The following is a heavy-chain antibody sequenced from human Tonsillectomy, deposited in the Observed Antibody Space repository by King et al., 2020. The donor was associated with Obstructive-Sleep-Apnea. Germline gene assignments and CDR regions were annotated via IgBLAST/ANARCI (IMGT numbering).Heavy chain of an antibody. J-gene: IGHJ6*02. CDR2: ITSSSSVI. V-gene: IGHV3-48*04. D-gene: IGHD4-11*01. Sequence: VQLVESGGGLVQPGGSLRLSCAASGFTFSSSSMNWVRQAPGKGLEWLSYITSSSSVIYYADSVKGRFSISRDNAKNSLLLQMNSLRAEDSAVYYCAGDGSSLHSYYYGMDVWGQGTTVTVSS. CDR3: AGDGSSLHSYYYGMDV. CDR1: GFTFSSSS.